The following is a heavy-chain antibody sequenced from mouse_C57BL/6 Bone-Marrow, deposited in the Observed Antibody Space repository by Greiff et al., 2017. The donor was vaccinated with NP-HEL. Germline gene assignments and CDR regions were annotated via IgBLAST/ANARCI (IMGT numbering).Heavy chain of an antibody. CDR2: IYPGGGYT. J-gene: IGHJ1*03. V-gene: IGHV1-63*01. CDR3: AKGGFRLRWYFDV. D-gene: IGHD2-2*01. Sequence: QVQLQQSGAELVRPGTSVKMSCKASGYTFTNYWIGWAKQRPGHGLEWIGDIYPGGGYTNYNEKFKGKATLTVDKSSSTAYMQFSSLTSEDSAIYYCAKGGFRLRWYFDVWGTGTTVTVSS. CDR1: GYTFTNYW.